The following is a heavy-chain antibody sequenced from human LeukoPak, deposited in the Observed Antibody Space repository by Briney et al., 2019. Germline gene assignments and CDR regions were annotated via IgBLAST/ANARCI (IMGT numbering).Heavy chain of an antibody. V-gene: IGHV3-23*01. J-gene: IGHJ4*02. CDR3: AKDGYDILTGYYTSYFDY. CDR1: GFTFSSYA. CDR2: ISGSGGST. Sequence: GGSLRLSCAASGFTFSSYAMSWVRQAPGKGLEWVSAISGSGGSTYYADSVKGRFTISRDNSKNTLYLQMNSLRAEDTAVYYCAKDGYDILTGYYTSYFDYGGRGPLATVSS. D-gene: IGHD3-9*01.